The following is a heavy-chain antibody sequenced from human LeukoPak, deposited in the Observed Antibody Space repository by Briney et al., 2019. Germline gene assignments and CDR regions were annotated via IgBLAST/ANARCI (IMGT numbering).Heavy chain of an antibody. V-gene: IGHV1-2*02. CDR2: INHNSGGT. J-gene: IGHJ6*02. CDR3: ARDAPYYDILTGYQDYYYGMDV. D-gene: IGHD3-9*01. CDR1: GYTFTGYY. Sequence: VASVKVSCKASGYTFTGYYMHWVRQAPGQGLEWMGWINHNSGGTNYAQKFQGRVTMTRDTSISTAYMELSRLRSDDTAVYYCARDAPYYDILTGYQDYYYGMDVWGQGTTVTVSS.